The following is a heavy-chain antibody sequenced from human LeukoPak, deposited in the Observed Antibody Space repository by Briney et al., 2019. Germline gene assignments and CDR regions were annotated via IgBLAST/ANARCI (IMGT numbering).Heavy chain of an antibody. J-gene: IGHJ4*02. V-gene: IGHV4-4*02. CDR3: VSVRVRVFDY. CDR1: SRSLNLRNW. Sequence: PSGTLSLICAVWSRSLNLRNWLSSVRQPPGKGLEWIGEIYHSGSTNYNPSLKSRVTISVDKSKNQLRMNVREVRAVDTAVCYFVSVRVRVFDYWGQGTLVTVSS. D-gene: IGHD3-10*02. CDR2: IYHSGST.